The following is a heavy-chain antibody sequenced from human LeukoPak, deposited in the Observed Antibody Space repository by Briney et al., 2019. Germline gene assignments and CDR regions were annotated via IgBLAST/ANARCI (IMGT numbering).Heavy chain of an antibody. Sequence: GGSLRLSCAASGFTFSSYSMNWVRQAPGKGLEWVSSISSSSSYIYYADSVKGRFTISRDSAKNSLYLQMNSLRAEDTAVYYCARGLTYYDFWSGYYPGYFDYWGQGTLVTVSS. CDR3: ARGLTYYDFWSGYYPGYFDY. CDR1: GFTFSSYS. V-gene: IGHV3-21*01. J-gene: IGHJ4*02. D-gene: IGHD3-3*01. CDR2: ISSSSSYI.